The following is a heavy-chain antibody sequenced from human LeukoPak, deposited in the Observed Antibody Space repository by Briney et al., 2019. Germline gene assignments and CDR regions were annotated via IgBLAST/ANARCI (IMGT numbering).Heavy chain of an antibody. D-gene: IGHD3-10*01. CDR2: VSYDGTDK. V-gene: IGHV3-30*03. CDR3: ARQGRGVIINHKYYFDY. CDR1: GFTFSTYG. J-gene: IGHJ4*02. Sequence: GGSLRLSCAASGFTFSTYGMHWVRQVPGKGPEWVAVVSYDGTDKYYGDSVKGRFTITRDNSKSTLYLQMNRLRPEDTAVYYCARQGRGVIINHKYYFDYWGQGTLVTVSS.